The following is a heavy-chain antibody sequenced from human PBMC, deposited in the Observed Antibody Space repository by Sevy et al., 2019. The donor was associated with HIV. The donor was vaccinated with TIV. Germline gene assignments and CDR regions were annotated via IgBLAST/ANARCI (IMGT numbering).Heavy chain of an antibody. D-gene: IGHD3-10*01. J-gene: IGHJ3*02. Sequence: GGSLRLSCAASGFTLSSYGMHWVRQAPGKGLEWVAVISYDGSNKYYADSVKGRFTISRDNSKNTLYLQMNSLRAEDTAVYYCAKSGDTVVRGVPDAFDIWGQGTMVTVSS. CDR2: ISYDGSNK. V-gene: IGHV3-30*18. CDR1: GFTLSSYG. CDR3: AKSGDTVVRGVPDAFDI.